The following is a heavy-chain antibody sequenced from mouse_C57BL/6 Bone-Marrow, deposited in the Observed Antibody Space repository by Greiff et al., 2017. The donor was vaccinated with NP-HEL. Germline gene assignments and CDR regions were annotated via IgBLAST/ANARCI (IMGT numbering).Heavy chain of an antibody. J-gene: IGHJ3*01. D-gene: IGHD1-1*01. CDR1: GYTFTSYW. V-gene: IGHV1-53*01. CDR2: INPSHGGT. Sequence: VQLQQPGTELVQPGASVTLSCKASGYTFTSYWMHWVKQRPGQGLEWLGNINPSHGGTNYNEKFKSKATLTVDKSSSTAYMQLSSLTSEDAAVDYCARDDYYGSKFAYWGQGTLVTVSA. CDR3: ARDDYYGSKFAY.